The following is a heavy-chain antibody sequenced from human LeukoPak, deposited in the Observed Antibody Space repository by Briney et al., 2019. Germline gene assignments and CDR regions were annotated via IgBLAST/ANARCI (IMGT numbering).Heavy chain of an antibody. V-gene: IGHV5-51*01. J-gene: IGHJ5*02. CDR2: INPEDSDT. CDR1: GYSFTSYW. D-gene: IGHD3-10*01. CDR3: ARLRGVRAPFDP. Sequence: GESLKISCKGSGYSFTSYWIGWVRQMPGKGLEWMGIINPEDSDTTYSPSFQGQVTISADKSISIAYLQWSSLKASDTAMYYCARLRGVRAPFDPWGQGTLVTVSS.